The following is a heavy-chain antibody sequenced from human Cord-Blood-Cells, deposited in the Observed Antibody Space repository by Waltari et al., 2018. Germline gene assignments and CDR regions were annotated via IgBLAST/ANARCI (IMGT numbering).Heavy chain of an antibody. D-gene: IGHD3-10*01. CDR2: ISYDGSNK. CDR1: GFTFSSYA. V-gene: IGHV3-30-3*01. Sequence: QVQLVESGGGVVQPGRSLRLSCAASGFTFSSYAMHWVRQAPGKGLEWVAVISYDGSNKYYADSVKGRFTISRDNSKNTLYLQMNSLRAEDTAVYYCARGGDRGFDYWGQGTLVTVSS. CDR3: ARGGDRGFDY. J-gene: IGHJ4*02.